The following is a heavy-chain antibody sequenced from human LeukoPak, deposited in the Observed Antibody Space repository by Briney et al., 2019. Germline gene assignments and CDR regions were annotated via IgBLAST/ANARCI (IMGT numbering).Heavy chain of an antibody. Sequence: PGGSLRLSCAASGFTFSNYWMSWVRQAPGKGLEWVANIKEDGSEKYYVDSVKGRFTISRDNAKNSLYLQLNSLRSDDTAVYYCARGQLTDDLDYGGQGTLVTVS. CDR2: IKEDGSEK. J-gene: IGHJ4*02. CDR1: GFTFSNYW. V-gene: IGHV3-7*05. D-gene: IGHD1-14*01. CDR3: ARGQLTDDLDY.